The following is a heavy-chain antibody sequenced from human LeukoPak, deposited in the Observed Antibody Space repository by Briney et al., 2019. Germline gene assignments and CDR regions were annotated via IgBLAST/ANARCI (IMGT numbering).Heavy chain of an antibody. CDR1: GYTFTSYY. J-gene: IGHJ6*02. CDR3: ARGVVAAPGKDHYYYYGMDV. V-gene: IGHV1-46*01. D-gene: IGHD2-15*01. CDR2: INPSGGST. Sequence: ASVKVSCKVSGYTFTSYYMHWVRQAPGQGLEWMGIINPSGGSTSYAQKFQGRVTITADKSTSTAYMELSSLRSEDTAVYYCARGVVAAPGKDHYYYYGMDVWGQGTTVTVSS.